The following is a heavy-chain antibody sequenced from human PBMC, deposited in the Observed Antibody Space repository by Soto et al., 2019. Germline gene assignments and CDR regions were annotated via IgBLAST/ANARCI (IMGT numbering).Heavy chain of an antibody. CDR1: GYTFTSYY. J-gene: IGHJ5*02. CDR2: INPNSGGT. CDR3: ARSYDSSGYLSWFDP. D-gene: IGHD3-22*01. V-gene: IGHV1-2*04. Sequence: ASVKVSCKASGYTFTSYYMHWVRQAPGQGLEWMGWINPNSGGTNYAQRFQGWVTMTRDTSISTAYMELSRLRSDDTAVYYCARSYDSSGYLSWFDPWGQGTLVTVSS.